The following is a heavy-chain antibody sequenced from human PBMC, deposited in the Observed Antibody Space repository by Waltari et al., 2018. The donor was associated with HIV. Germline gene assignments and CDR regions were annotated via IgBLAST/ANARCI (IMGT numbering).Heavy chain of an antibody. CDR1: GSHLRDSA. D-gene: IGHD3-16*01. Sequence: VQLVESGGGWVQPGGSLNLSCAVPGSHLRDSAVHWVRQASGKGLEWVGHIRTKPYTFATIYAESVKGRFTFSRDDSKNTAYLEMDSLKTEDTAMYYCTTAPGGDYWGQGTLVTVSS. CDR3: TTAPGGDY. J-gene: IGHJ4*02. CDR2: IRTKPYTFAT. V-gene: IGHV3-73*02.